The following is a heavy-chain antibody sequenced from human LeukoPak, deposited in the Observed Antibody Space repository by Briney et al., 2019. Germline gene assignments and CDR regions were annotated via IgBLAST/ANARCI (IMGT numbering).Heavy chain of an antibody. Sequence: ASVKVSCKVSGYTLTELSMHWVRQAPGKGLEWMGGFDPEDGETFYAQKFEGRVTMTTETSTSTAYMELRSLRSDDTAVYYCARGGYTTAWYFYYWGQGTLVTVSS. V-gene: IGHV1-24*01. CDR2: FDPEDGET. CDR3: ARGGYTTAWYFYY. CDR1: GYTLTELS. J-gene: IGHJ4*02. D-gene: IGHD6-19*01.